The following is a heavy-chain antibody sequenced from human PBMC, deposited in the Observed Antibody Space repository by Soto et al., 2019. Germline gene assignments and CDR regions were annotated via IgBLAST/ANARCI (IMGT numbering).Heavy chain of an antibody. CDR2: INPHSGDT. Sequence: QVQLVQSGAELKKPGASVKVSCKASGYRFTGYYIHWVRQAPGQGLEWLGWINPHSGDTNYAQKFQGWVTMTRDTSITTAYMEWRRLKCDDTGVYYCARDEGRPDSCDMWGQGTLITVSS. CDR3: ARDEGRPDSCDM. V-gene: IGHV1-2*04. CDR1: GYRFTGYY. J-gene: IGHJ3*02.